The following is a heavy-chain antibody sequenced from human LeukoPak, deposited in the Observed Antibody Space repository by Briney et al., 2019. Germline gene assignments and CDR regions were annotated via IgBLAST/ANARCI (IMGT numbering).Heavy chain of an antibody. CDR3: ARGAVTGRNYEEYFQH. J-gene: IGHJ1*01. Sequence: PGGSLRLSCAASGFSFSSYVMHWVRQAPGKGLEWVAVISSEGNIKYYTDSVKGRFTISSDNSRNTLFLQMDSLRPEDTALYYCARGAVTGRNYEEYFQHRGQGSLVIVSS. V-gene: IGHV3-30*04. CDR1: GFSFSSYV. CDR2: ISSEGNIK. D-gene: IGHD6-19*01.